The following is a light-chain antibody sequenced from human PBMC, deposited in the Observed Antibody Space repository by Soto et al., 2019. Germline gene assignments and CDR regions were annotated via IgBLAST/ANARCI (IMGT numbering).Light chain of an antibody. V-gene: IGKV3-20*01. CDR3: QQYGSSPRT. CDR2: GAS. Sequence: EIVLTQSPGTLSLSPGERGTLSCRASQSVSSKFLVWYQQKPGQAPRLLIYGASSRATGIPDRFSGSGSGTDFTLTISRLEPEDFALYYCQQYGSSPRTFGQGTKLEIK. CDR1: QSVSSKF. J-gene: IGKJ2*01.